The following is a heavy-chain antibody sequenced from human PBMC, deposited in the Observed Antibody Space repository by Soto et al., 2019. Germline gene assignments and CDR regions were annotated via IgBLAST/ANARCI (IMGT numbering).Heavy chain of an antibody. V-gene: IGHV4-59*01. Sequence: SETLSLSCTVSGGSISSYYWSWIRQPPGKGLEWIGYIYYSGSTNYNPSLKSRVTISVDTSKNQFSLKLSSVTAADTAVYYCARVSTRLQDAFAIWGQGTMVTVSS. D-gene: IGHD1-1*01. CDR2: IYYSGST. J-gene: IGHJ3*02. CDR1: GGSISSYY. CDR3: ARVSTRLQDAFAI.